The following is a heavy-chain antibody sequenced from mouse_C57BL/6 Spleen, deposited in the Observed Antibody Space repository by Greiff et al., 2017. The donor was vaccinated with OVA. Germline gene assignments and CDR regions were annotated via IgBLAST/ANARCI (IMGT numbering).Heavy chain of an antibody. J-gene: IGHJ2*01. CDR1: GFTFSDYG. CDR2: ISSGSSTI. Sequence: VQLKQSGGGLVKPGGSLKLSCAASGFTFSDYGMHWVRQAPEKGLEWVAYISSGSSTIYDADTVKGRFTISRDNAKNTLFLQMTSLRSEDTAMYYCARLYYFDYWGQGTTLTVSS. V-gene: IGHV5-17*01. CDR3: ARLYYFDY.